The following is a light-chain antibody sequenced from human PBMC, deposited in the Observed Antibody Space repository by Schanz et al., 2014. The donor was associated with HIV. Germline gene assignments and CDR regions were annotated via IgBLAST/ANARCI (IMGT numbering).Light chain of an antibody. Sequence: QSVLTQPPSASGSLGQSVTISCTGTSDDVGGNNYVSWYQQRPGKAPKLMIYDVTKRPSGVPDRFSGSKSGNTASLTISGLQAEDEADYYCTSYAGSNNVVFGGGTKLTVL. CDR3: TSYAGSNNVV. CDR1: SDDVGGNNY. J-gene: IGLJ2*01. V-gene: IGLV2-8*01. CDR2: DVT.